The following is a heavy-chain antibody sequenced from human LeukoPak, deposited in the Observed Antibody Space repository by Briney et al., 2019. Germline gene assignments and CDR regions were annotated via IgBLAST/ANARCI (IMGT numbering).Heavy chain of an antibody. CDR2: IILIFGTA. Sequence: ASVKVSFKSSGGTFSSYAISWVRHAPGQGLEWMGGIILIFGTANYAQKFQGKVTITTEESTSTAYMELSSLRSEDTAVYYCASGWGYYSNYFDYWGQGTLVTVSS. D-gene: IGHD4-11*01. J-gene: IGHJ4*02. V-gene: IGHV1-69*05. CDR3: ASGWGYYSNYFDY. CDR1: GGTFSSYA.